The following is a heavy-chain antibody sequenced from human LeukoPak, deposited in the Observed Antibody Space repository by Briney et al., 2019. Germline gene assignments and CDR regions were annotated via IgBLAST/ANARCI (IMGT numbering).Heavy chain of an antibody. Sequence: GGSLRLSCAASGFTFRSYAMHWVRQAPGKGLEYVSAISSNGGSTYYAKSVKGRFTISRDNSKNTLFLQMGSLRAEDMAVYYCARGIEYSSSSIDYWGQGTLVTVSS. J-gene: IGHJ4*02. V-gene: IGHV3-64*01. CDR3: ARGIEYSSSSIDY. CDR1: GFTFRSYA. D-gene: IGHD6-6*01. CDR2: ISSNGGST.